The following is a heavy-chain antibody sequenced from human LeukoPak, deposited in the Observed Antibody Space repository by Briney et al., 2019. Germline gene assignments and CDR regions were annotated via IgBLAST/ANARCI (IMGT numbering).Heavy chain of an antibody. CDR1: GFXFSSYE. D-gene: IGHD3-10*01. CDR3: AKDRPPSLYGTGPWDS. J-gene: IGHJ4*02. Sequence: GGSLRLSCAASGFXFSSYEINWVRQAPGKGLEWVSYISSSGSTIYYADSVKGRFTISRDNSKKTLYLQMNSLRAGDTAVYYCAKDRPPSLYGTGPWDSWGQGSLVTVSS. V-gene: IGHV3-48*03. CDR2: ISSSGSTI.